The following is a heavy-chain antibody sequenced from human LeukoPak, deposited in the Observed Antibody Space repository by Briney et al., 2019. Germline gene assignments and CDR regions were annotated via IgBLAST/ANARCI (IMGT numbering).Heavy chain of an antibody. CDR2: IYYSGST. D-gene: IGHD6-13*01. J-gene: IGHJ4*02. V-gene: IGHV4-59*08. Sequence: KPSETLSLTCTVSGGSISSYYWSWIRQPPGEGLEWIGYIYYSGSTNYNPSLKSRVTISVDTSKNQFSLKLSSVTAADTAVYYCARHVYSSSWYAYYFDYWGQGTLVTVSS. CDR1: GGSISSYY. CDR3: ARHVYSSSWYAYYFDY.